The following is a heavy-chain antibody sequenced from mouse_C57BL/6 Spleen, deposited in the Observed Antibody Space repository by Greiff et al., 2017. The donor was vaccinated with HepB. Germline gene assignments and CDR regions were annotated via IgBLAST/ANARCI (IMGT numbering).Heavy chain of an antibody. D-gene: IGHD1-1*01. CDR3: ARGYGSSYGWYFDV. J-gene: IGHJ1*03. Sequence: VQLQQSGAELVKPGASVKLSCTASGFNIKDYYMHWVKQRTEQGLEWIGRIDPEDGENKYAPKFQGKATITADTSSNTAYLQLSSLTSEDTAVYYCARGYGSSYGWYFDVWGTGTTVTVSS. CDR1: GFNIKDYY. V-gene: IGHV14-2*01. CDR2: IDPEDGEN.